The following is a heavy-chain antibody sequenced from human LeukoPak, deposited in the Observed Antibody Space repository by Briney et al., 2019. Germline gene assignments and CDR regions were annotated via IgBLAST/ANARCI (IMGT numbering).Heavy chain of an antibody. V-gene: IGHV1-69*04. CDR1: GGTFSSYT. Sequence: SVKVSCKASGGTFSSYTISWVRQAPGRGLEWMGRIIPILGIANYAQKFQGRVTITADKSTSTAYMELSSLRSEDTAVYYCARERGLGYCSSTSCPGAMDVWGKGTTVTVSS. J-gene: IGHJ6*03. CDR2: IIPILGIA. CDR3: ARERGLGYCSSTSCPGAMDV. D-gene: IGHD2-2*01.